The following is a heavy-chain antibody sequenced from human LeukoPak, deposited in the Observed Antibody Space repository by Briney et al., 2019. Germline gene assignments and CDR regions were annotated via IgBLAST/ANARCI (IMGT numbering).Heavy chain of an antibody. CDR3: AKGMEWVVVPAALDV. J-gene: IGHJ6*02. Sequence: PGGSLRLSCAASGFTFSSYAMSWVRQAPGKGLEWVSAISGGSSTTFYADSVKGRFTISRDNSMDTLFLQMNSLRAEDTALYYCAKGMEWVVVPAALDVWGQGTTVTVSS. V-gene: IGHV3-23*01. CDR1: GFTFSSYA. D-gene: IGHD2-2*01. CDR2: ISGGSSTT.